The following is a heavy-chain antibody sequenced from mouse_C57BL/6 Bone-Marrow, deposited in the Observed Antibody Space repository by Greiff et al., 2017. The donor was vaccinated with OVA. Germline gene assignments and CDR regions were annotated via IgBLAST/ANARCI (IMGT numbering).Heavy chain of an antibody. Sequence: VQLQQSGPELVKPGASVKISCKASGYSFTGYYMNWVKQSPEKSLEWIGELNPSTGGTTYNQKFKAKATLTVDQASSTAYMQLKSLTSEDSAVYYCASSRYYGSSPYFDYWGQGTTLTVSS. CDR3: ASSRYYGSSPYFDY. V-gene: IGHV1-42*01. D-gene: IGHD1-1*01. CDR1: GYSFTGYY. CDR2: LNPSTGGT. J-gene: IGHJ2*01.